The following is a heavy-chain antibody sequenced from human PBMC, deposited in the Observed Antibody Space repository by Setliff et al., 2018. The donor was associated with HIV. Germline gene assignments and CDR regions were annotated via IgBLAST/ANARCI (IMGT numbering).Heavy chain of an antibody. CDR2: IFYSGST. CDR3: ASGRYYDFWSGFDYCFDY. V-gene: IGHV4-59*11. J-gene: IGHJ4*02. D-gene: IGHD3-3*01. Sequence: SETLSLTCTVSGGSISSHYWSWIRQPPGKGLEWIGYIFYSGSTNYNPSLKSRVTISVDTSKNQFSLKLSSVTAADTAVYYCASGRYYDFWSGFDYCFDYWGQGTLVTVSS. CDR1: GGSISSHY.